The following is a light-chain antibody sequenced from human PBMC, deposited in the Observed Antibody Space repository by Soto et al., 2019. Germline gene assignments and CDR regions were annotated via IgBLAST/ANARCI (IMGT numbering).Light chain of an antibody. CDR3: ASYTNIRTYV. CDR2: EVN. CDR1: SSDVGAYDY. V-gene: IGLV2-14*01. Sequence: QSVLTQPASVSGSPGQSVTISCAGTSSDVGAYDYVSWYQHHPGKAPKLLIYEVNNRPSGVSTRFSGSKSGNTASLTISGLQTEDEADYYCASYTNIRTYVFGTGTKVTV. J-gene: IGLJ1*01.